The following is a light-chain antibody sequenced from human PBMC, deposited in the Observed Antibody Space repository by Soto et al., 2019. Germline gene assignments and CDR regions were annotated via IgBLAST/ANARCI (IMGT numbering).Light chain of an antibody. CDR2: EVT. CDR1: SSDVGSGNF. J-gene: IGLJ3*02. CDR3: SSFTTTNTWV. V-gene: IGLV2-14*01. Sequence: QSALTQPASVSGSPGQSITISCTGTSSDVGSGNFVSWFQQHPGKAPKLMIYEVTNRPSGVSYRFSGSKSGNKASLTISGLQAEDEADYYCSSFTTTNTWVFVGGTKLTVL.